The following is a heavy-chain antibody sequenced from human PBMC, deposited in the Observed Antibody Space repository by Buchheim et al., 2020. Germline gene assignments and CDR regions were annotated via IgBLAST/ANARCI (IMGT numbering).Heavy chain of an antibody. J-gene: IGHJ6*02. CDR2: ISSSGSTI. D-gene: IGHD3-10*01. V-gene: IGHV3-48*03. CDR3: ARDRVLWPNYGMDV. CDR1: GFTFSSYE. Sequence: EVQLVESGGGLVQPGGSLRLSCAASGFTFSSYEMNRVRQAPGKGLEWVSYISSSGSTIYYADSVKGRFTISRDNAKNSLYLQMNSLRAEDTSVYYCARDRVLWPNYGMDVWGQGTT.